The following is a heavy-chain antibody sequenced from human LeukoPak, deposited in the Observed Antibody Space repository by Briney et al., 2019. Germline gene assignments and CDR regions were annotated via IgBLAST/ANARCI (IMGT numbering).Heavy chain of an antibody. Sequence: SQTLSLTCAISGDSLSSNSGAWNWIRQSPSRGLEWLRSTYYRSKLYNYYAVSVKSRITINPDTSKNQFSLQLNSVTPEDTAVYYCARVGRGYSYGYDFDYWGQGTLVTVSS. CDR2: TYYRSKLYN. CDR3: ARVGRGYSYGYDFDY. V-gene: IGHV6-1*01. CDR1: GDSLSSNSGA. J-gene: IGHJ4*02. D-gene: IGHD5-18*01.